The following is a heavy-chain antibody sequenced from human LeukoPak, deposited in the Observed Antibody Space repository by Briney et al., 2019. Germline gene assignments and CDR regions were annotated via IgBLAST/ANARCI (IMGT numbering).Heavy chain of an antibody. J-gene: IGHJ4*02. CDR3: ARSGRNSGSYKALAY. D-gene: IGHD1-26*01. CDR1: GYTFTGYY. Sequence: ASVKVSCKASGYTFTGYYMHWVRQAPGQGLEWMGWINPNSGGTNYAQKFQGRVTITADTSISTAYMELSRLRSDDTAVYYCARSGRNSGSYKALAYWGQGTLVTVSS. V-gene: IGHV1-2*02. CDR2: INPNSGGT.